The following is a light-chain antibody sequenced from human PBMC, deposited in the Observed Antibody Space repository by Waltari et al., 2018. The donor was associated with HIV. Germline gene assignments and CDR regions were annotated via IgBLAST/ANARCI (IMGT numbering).Light chain of an antibody. Sequence: DIVMTQSPDSLAVSLGERATIHCKSSQSVLYSSNNKNYLAWYQQNPGHPPKLLIYWASTRESGVPDRFSGSGSGTDFTLTISSLQAEDVAVYYCQQYYSTPYTFGQGTKLEIK. CDR2: WAS. CDR1: QSVLYSSNNKNY. J-gene: IGKJ2*01. CDR3: QQYYSTPYT. V-gene: IGKV4-1*01.